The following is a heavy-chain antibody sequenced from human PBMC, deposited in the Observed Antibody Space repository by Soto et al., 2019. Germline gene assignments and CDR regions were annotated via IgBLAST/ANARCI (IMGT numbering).Heavy chain of an antibody. CDR1: GITLSNVW. CDR3: ADIAVSHTGDY. Sequence: EVQLVESGGALVKPGESLRLSCAASGITLSNVWMYWVRQAPGKGLEWVARIRTKSEAETTDYAAPVKGRFIISRDESKNTLYLQMNSLKTEDTGVYYCADIAVSHTGDYWGQGTLVTVSS. CDR2: IRTKSEAETT. V-gene: IGHV3-15*02. J-gene: IGHJ4*02. D-gene: IGHD6-19*01.